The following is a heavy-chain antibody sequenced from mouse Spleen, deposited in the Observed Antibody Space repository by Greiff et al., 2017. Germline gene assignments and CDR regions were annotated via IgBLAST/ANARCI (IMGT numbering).Heavy chain of an antibody. CDR1: GYTFTSYW. CDR3: ARWGTTVVEGFDY. D-gene: IGHD1-1*01. CDR2: IDPSDSYT. Sequence: QVQLKQPGAELVMPGASVKLSCKASGYTFTSYWMHWVKQRPGQGLEWIGEIDPSDSYTNYNQKFKGKATLTVDKSSSTAYMQLSSLTSEDSAVYYCARWGTTVVEGFDYWGQGTTLTVSS. J-gene: IGHJ2*01. V-gene: IGHV1-69*01.